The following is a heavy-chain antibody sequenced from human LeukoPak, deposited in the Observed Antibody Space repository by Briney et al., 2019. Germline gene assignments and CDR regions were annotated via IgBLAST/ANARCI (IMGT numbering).Heavy chain of an antibody. V-gene: IGHV3-30-3*01. D-gene: IGHD6-13*01. CDR2: ISYDGSNK. Sequence: GGSLRPSCAASGFTFSSYAMHWVRQAPGKGLEWVAVISYDGSNKYYADSVKGRFTISRDNSKNTLYLQMNSLRAEDTAVYYCARGGGIAAAGTGDWGQGTLVTVSS. J-gene: IGHJ4*02. CDR3: ARGGGIAAAGTGD. CDR1: GFTFSSYA.